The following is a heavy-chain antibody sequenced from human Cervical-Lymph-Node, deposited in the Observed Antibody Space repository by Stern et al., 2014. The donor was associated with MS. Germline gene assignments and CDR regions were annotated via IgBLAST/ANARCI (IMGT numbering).Heavy chain of an antibody. Sequence: QVQLVQSGAEVKKPGASVKVSCKASGYSFTYYGLNWVRQAPGQGLEWMGWVRGDRGNTNSAQKFQGRVTMTTDTSTSTAHMELRSLRSDDTAVYYCARGGMGGNYYYYYGMDVWGQGTTVTVSS. D-gene: IGHD3-16*01. CDR3: ARGGMGGNYYYYYGMDV. J-gene: IGHJ6*02. CDR1: GYSFTYYG. V-gene: IGHV1-18*01. CDR2: VRGDRGNT.